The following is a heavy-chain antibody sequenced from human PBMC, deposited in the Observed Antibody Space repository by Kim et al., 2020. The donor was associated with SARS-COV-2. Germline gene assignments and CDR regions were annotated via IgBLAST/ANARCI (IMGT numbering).Heavy chain of an antibody. J-gene: IGHJ6*03. CDR2: INPSGGST. V-gene: IGHV1-46*01. Sequence: ASVKVSCKASGYTFTSYYMHWVRQAPGQGLEWMGIINPSGGSTSYAQKFQGRVTMTRDTSTSTVYMELSSLRSEDTAVYYCARCGDFWSGYYRTNYYYYYMDVWGKGTTVTVSS. CDR1: GYTFTSYY. D-gene: IGHD3-3*01. CDR3: ARCGDFWSGYYRTNYYYYYMDV.